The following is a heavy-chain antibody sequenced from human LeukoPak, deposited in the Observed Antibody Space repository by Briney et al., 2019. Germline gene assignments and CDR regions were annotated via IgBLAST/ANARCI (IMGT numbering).Heavy chain of an antibody. Sequence: GGSLRLSCAASGFKFSSYSMKWVRQAPGKGLEWVSSITSSSTYIYYADSVKGRFTISRDNAKNSLYLQMNSLRDEDTAVYYCARDPYSGSYGDYYYYYMDVWGKGTTVTISS. CDR1: GFKFSSYS. V-gene: IGHV3-21*01. J-gene: IGHJ6*03. CDR3: ARDPYSGSYGDYYYYYMDV. CDR2: ITSSSTYI. D-gene: IGHD1-26*01.